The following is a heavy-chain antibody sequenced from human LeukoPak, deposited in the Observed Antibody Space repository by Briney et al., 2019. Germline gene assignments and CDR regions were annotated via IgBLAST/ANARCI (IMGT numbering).Heavy chain of an antibody. D-gene: IGHD3-9*01. CDR1: GGPISYYY. V-gene: IGHV4-59*01. Sequence: SETLSLTCTVSGGPISYYYWTWIRQSPRKELDWIGQIYYTGSTYYNPSLKRRVTISVDTSRNQFSLNLTSVTAADTAVYYCARGGTYNDILSFDPWGQGTLVTVSS. J-gene: IGHJ5*02. CDR3: ARGGTYNDILSFDP. CDR2: IYYTGST.